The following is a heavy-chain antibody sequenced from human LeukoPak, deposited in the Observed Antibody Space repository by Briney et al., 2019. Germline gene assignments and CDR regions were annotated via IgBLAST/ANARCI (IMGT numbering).Heavy chain of an antibody. J-gene: IGHJ6*02. CDR3: ARARYSDSSGSYYFGLDV. D-gene: IGHD3-22*01. V-gene: IGHV6-1*01. CDR1: GDSVSGCRAT. Sequence: SQTLSLTCAISGDSVSGCRATWSWIRQSPSRGLEWLGRTYYRSKWYNDYAASVEGRITINPDTSKNQFSLQVNSVTPEDTAVYYCARARYSDSSGSYYFGLDVWGQGTTVTVSS. CDR2: TYYRSKWYN.